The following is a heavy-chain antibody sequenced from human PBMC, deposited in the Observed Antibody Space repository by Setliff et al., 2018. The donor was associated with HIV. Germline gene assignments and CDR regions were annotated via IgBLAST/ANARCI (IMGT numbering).Heavy chain of an antibody. CDR2: IYDTGKI. D-gene: IGHD3-10*01. Sequence: PSETLSLTCIVSGGSFSSYFWSWIRQSPGKGLEWIGNIYDTGKINYNPSLKGRVTMSIDMSEDQFSLNPRSVTAADTATYYCARVLFGQSGSYKNYYFDYWGQGTLVTV. CDR3: ARVLFGQSGSYKNYYFDY. J-gene: IGHJ4*02. CDR1: GGSFSSYF. V-gene: IGHV4-59*01.